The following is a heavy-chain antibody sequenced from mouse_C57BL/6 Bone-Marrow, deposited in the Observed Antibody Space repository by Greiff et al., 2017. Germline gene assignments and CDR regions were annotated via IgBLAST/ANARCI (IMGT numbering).Heavy chain of an antibody. V-gene: IGHV1-55*01. D-gene: IGHD4-1*01. CDR1: GYTFTSYW. J-gene: IGHJ2*01. Sequence: QVQLQQPGAELVKPGASVKMSCKASGYTFTSYWITWVKQRPGQGLEWIGDIYPTSGRTNYNEKFKGKAILTVDTSSNTAYMHSSSLTSEDSAVFYCARSGPLGRSFDYWGQGTTLTVSS. CDR2: IYPTSGRT. CDR3: ARSGPLGRSFDY.